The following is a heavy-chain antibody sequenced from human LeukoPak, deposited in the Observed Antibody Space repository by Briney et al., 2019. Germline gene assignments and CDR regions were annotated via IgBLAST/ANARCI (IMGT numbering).Heavy chain of an antibody. D-gene: IGHD6-13*01. J-gene: IGHJ6*02. CDR1: GFTFDDYA. CDR3: AREPIYSEGLAAANYGMDV. CDR2: INWNSGSI. Sequence: GGSLRLSCAASGFTFDDYAMHWVRQAPGKGLEWVSGINWNSGSIGYADSVKGRFTISRDNAKNSLYLQMNSLRAEDTAVYYCAREPIYSEGLAAANYGMDVWGQGTTVTVSS. V-gene: IGHV3-9*01.